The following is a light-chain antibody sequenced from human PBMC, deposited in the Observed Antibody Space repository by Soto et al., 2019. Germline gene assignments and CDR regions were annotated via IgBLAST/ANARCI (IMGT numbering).Light chain of an antibody. J-gene: IGKJ5*01. CDR2: YPS. CDR1: QSIKNL. Sequence: TQSPATLSVSPGEATTLSSRASQSIKNLLAWYHQRPDQSPRLLLYYPSTRATGVTARFSGSVSGTECNLAISNLQSEYFGGDYCPQDHNWPITFGQETRLESK. CDR3: PQDHNWPIT. V-gene: IGKV3-15*01.